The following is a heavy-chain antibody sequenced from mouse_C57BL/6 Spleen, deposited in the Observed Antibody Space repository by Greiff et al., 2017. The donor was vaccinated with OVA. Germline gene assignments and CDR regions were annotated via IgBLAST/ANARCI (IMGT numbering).Heavy chain of an antibody. CDR2: IDPEDGDT. J-gene: IGHJ3*01. V-gene: IGHV14-1*01. D-gene: IGHD2-1*01. CDR3: TTFYYGNYVAY. Sequence: VHVKQSGAELVRPGASVKLSCTASGFNIKDYYMHWVKPRPEQGLEWIGRIDPEDGDTEYAPKFQGKATMTADTSSNTAYLQLSSLTSEDTAVYYCTTFYYGNYVAYWGQGTLVTVSA. CDR1: GFNIKDYY.